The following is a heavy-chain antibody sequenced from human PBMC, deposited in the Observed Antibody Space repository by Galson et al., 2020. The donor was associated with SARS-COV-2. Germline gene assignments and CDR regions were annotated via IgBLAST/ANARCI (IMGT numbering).Heavy chain of an antibody. CDR3: AKDNTLVGGGRQYCQY. CDR2: ISWNSGRI. V-gene: IGHV3-9*01. D-gene: IGHD3-3*01. J-gene: IGHJ1*01. Sequence: GGSLRLSCVASGFTLNNYGMHWVRQTPGKGLEWVPGISWNSGRIAYADSVKGRFTISRDNARNSLYLQMNSLRDEYTALYYCAKDNTLVGGGRQYCQYWGQVTLVTVSS. CDR1: GFTLNNYG.